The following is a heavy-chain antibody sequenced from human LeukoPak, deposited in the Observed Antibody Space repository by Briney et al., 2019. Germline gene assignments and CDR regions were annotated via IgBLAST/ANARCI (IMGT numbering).Heavy chain of an antibody. J-gene: IGHJ6*02. CDR2: ISHDGDNT. V-gene: IGHV3-30-3*01. Sequence: GGSLRLSCEASGFAFGSYAMHWVRQAPGRGLEWVAVISHDGDNTNSGESVRGRFTISRDNSKNTLYLQMNSLRAEDTAVYYCARDSLRSGYDSLYYGMDVWGQGTTVTVSS. D-gene: IGHD5-12*01. CDR3: ARDSLRSGYDSLYYGMDV. CDR1: GFAFGSYA.